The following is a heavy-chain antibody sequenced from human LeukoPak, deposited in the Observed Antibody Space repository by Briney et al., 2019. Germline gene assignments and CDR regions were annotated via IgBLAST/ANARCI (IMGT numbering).Heavy chain of an antibody. CDR2: IYYSGST. CDR3: ARGLWVGYYDFWSGYYGGGFDY. D-gene: IGHD3-3*01. Sequence: SETLSLTCTVSGGSISSSSYYWGWIRQPPGKGLEWIGSIYYSGSTYYNPSLKSRVTISVDTSKNQFSLKLSSVTAADTAVYYCARGLWVGYYDFWSGYYGGGFDYWGQGTLVTVSS. CDR1: GGSISSSSYY. J-gene: IGHJ4*02. V-gene: IGHV4-39*07.